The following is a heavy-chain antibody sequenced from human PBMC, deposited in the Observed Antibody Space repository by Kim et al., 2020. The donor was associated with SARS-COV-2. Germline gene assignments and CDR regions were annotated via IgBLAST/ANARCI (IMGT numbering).Heavy chain of an antibody. CDR3: AIYNWNGLENY. V-gene: IGHV1-69*04. D-gene: IGHD1-1*01. CDR1: GGTFSSYA. CDR2: IIPILGIA. J-gene: IGHJ4*02. Sequence: SVKVSCKASGGTFSSYAISWVRQAPGQGLEWMGRIIPILGIANYAQKFQGRVTITADKSTSTAYMELSSLRSEDTAVYYCAIYNWNGLENYWGQGTLVTVSS.